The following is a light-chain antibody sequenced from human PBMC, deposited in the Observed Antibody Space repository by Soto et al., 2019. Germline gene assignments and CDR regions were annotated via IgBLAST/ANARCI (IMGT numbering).Light chain of an antibody. Sequence: QSVLTQPPSASGTAGQVVTISCSGGDSNIGSNSVYWYQHLPRMAPKLLIYYNNQRPSGVPDRFSGSRSGTSASLAIVGLRSEDDAVYYCAAWDASLRACVFGNGTQLTGL. J-gene: IGLJ1*01. CDR3: AAWDASLRACV. CDR1: DSNIGSNS. V-gene: IGLV1-47*02. CDR2: YNN.